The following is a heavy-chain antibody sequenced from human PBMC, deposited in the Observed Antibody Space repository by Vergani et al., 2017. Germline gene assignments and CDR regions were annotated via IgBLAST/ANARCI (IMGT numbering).Heavy chain of an antibody. CDR3: ASGVWFGELPEDY. J-gene: IGHJ4*02. V-gene: IGHV4-30-4*01. Sequence: QVQLQESGPRLVKPSQTLSLTCTVPGGSISSGDYYWSWIRQPPGKGLEWIGYLYYSGSTYYNPSLKSRVTISVDTSKIQFSLKLGSVTAADTSVYSCASGVWFGELPEDYWGQGTLVTVSS. CDR1: GGSISSGDYY. CDR2: LYYSGST. D-gene: IGHD3-10*01.